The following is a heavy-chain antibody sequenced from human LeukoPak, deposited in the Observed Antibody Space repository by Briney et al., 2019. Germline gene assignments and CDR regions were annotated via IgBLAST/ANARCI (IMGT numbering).Heavy chain of an antibody. D-gene: IGHD3-3*01. V-gene: IGHV1-69*13. CDR3: ARKGYDFWSGYYTGIGFWFDP. CDR2: IIPIFGTA. CDR1: GGTFSSYA. J-gene: IGHJ5*02. Sequence: SVKVSCKASGGTFSSYAISWVRLAPGQGLEWMGGIIPIFGTANYAQKFQGRVTITADESTSTAYMELSSLRSEDTAVYYCARKGYDFWSGYYTGIGFWFDPWGQGTLVTVSS.